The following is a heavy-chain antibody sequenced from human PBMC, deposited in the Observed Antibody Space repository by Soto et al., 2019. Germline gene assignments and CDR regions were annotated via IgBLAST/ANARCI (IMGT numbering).Heavy chain of an antibody. D-gene: IGHD4-17*01. CDR1: GGTFSSYT. V-gene: IGHV1-69*08. CDR3: AREYDYGGNSR. J-gene: IGHJ4*02. CDR2: IIPILGIA. Sequence: QVQLVQSGAEVKKPGSSVKVSCKASGGTFSSYTISWVRQAPGQGLEWMGRIIPILGIANYAQKFQGRVTXTXVKSTSTAYMELSSLRSEDTAVYYCAREYDYGGNSRWGQGTLVTVSS.